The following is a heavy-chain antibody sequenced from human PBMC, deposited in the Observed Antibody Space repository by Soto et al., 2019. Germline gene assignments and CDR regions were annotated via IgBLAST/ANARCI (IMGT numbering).Heavy chain of an antibody. CDR3: AKDVKLRVSSVYYYYGMDV. J-gene: IGHJ6*02. CDR2: ISYDGSNK. D-gene: IGHD3-16*02. Sequence: GGSLRLSCAASGFTFSSYCIHWVRQAPGKGLEWVAVISYDGSNKYYADSVKGRFTISRDNSKNTLYLQMNSLSTEDTAVYFCAKDVKLRVSSVYYYYGMDVWGLRTTVTVSS. V-gene: IGHV3-30*18. CDR1: GFTFSSYC.